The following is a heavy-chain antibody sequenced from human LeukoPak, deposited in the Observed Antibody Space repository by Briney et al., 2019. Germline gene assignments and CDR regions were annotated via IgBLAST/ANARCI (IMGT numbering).Heavy chain of an antibody. J-gene: IGHJ4*02. Sequence: GGSLRLSCAASGFTFSNYAMSWVRQAPGKGLEWVSAITSDGDYTYYADSVKGRFTIYRDNSKNTLYLQMSSLRAEDTAVYYCASRSGYSYGHFAYWGQGTLVTVSS. CDR2: ITSDGDYT. D-gene: IGHD5-18*01. CDR3: ASRSGYSYGHFAY. V-gene: IGHV3-23*01. CDR1: GFTFSNYA.